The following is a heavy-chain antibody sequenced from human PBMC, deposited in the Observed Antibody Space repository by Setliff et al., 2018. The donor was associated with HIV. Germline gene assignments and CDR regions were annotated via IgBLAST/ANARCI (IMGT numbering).Heavy chain of an antibody. CDR2: IYGSGTT. V-gene: IGHV4-59*11. J-gene: IGHJ4*02. CDR1: GASMTSHY. D-gene: IGHD6-19*01. CDR3: ATDPKGDGWAYFDS. Sequence: PSETLSLTCSVAGASMTSHYLTWIRQPRGMGLEWIGNIYGSGTTKYNPSPRSRVTISVDKSKNQLSLSLDSVTAADTAVYYCATDPKGDGWAYFDSWGQGTLVTVSS.